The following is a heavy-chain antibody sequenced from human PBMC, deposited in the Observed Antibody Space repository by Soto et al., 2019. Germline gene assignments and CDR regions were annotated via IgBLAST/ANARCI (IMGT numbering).Heavy chain of an antibody. CDR2: INPSGGST. Sequence: QVQLVQSGAEVKKPGASVKVSCKASGYTFTSYYMHWVRQAPGQGLEWMGIINPSGGSTSYAQKFQGGVTMTRDTSTSTVYMELSSLRSEDTAVYYCARDNGYGDNEGVNWFDPWGQGTLVTVSS. CDR1: GYTFTSYY. V-gene: IGHV1-46*01. D-gene: IGHD4-17*01. J-gene: IGHJ5*02. CDR3: ARDNGYGDNEGVNWFDP.